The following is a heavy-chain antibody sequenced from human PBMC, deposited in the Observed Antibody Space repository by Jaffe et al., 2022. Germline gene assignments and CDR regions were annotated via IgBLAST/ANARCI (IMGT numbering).Heavy chain of an antibody. CDR2: IRSKAYGGTT. D-gene: IGHD6-13*01. Sequence: EVQLVESGGGLVQPGRSLRLSCTASGFTFGDYAMSWVRQAPGKGLEWVGFIRSKAYGGTTEYAASVKGRFTISRDDSKSIAYLQMNSLKTEDTAVYYCTRVSEYSSSWLGVGYYYYYMDVWGKGTTVTVSS. CDR1: GFTFGDYA. V-gene: IGHV3-49*04. CDR3: TRVSEYSSSWLGVGYYYYYMDV. J-gene: IGHJ6*03.